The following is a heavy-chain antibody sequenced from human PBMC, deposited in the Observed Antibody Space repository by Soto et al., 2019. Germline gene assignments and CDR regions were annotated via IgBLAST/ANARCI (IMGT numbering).Heavy chain of an antibody. D-gene: IGHD3-9*01. CDR3: ARTDVLRYFDLDY. Sequence: PETLSIACTVSGGSSSRYYWCWTRQPPGKGLEWIGYIYYSGSTNYNPSLKSRVTISVDTSKHQFSLKLSSVTAADTAVYYCARTDVLRYFDLDYWGQGTLFTVS. J-gene: IGHJ4*02. V-gene: IGHV4-59*01. CDR2: IYYSGST. CDR1: GGSSSRYY.